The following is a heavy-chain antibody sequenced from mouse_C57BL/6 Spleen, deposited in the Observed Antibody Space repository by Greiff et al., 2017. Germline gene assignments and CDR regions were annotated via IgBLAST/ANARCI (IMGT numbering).Heavy chain of an antibody. CDR1: GYTFTSYW. V-gene: IGHV1-55*01. J-gene: IGHJ3*01. D-gene: IGHD1-1*01. CDR3: ARPPYYGSSYLAWFAY. CDR2: IYPGSGST. Sequence: QVQLQQPGAELVKPGASVKMSCKASGYTFTSYWITWVKQRPGQGLVWIGDIYPGSGSTNYNEKFKSKATLTVDTSSSTAYMQLSSLTSEDSAVYYCARPPYYGSSYLAWFAYWGQGTLVTVSA.